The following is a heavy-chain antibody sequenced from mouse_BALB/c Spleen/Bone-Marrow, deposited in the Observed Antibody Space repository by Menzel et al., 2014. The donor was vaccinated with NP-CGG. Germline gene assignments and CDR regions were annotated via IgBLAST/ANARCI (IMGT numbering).Heavy chain of an antibody. V-gene: IGHV14-3*02. D-gene: IGHD2-1*01. CDR2: IDPANGNT. Sequence: EVQGEESGAELVKPGASVKLSCTASGFNIKDTYMHWVKQRPEQGLEWIGRIDPANGNTKYDPKFQGKATITADTSSNTAYLQLSSLTSEDTAVYYCARNGNYGAWFAYWGQGTLVTVSA. CDR1: GFNIKDTY. J-gene: IGHJ3*01. CDR3: ARNGNYGAWFAY.